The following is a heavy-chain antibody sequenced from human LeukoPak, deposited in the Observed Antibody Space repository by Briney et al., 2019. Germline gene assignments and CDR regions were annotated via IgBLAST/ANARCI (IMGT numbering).Heavy chain of an antibody. D-gene: IGHD6-13*01. V-gene: IGHV1-2*02. J-gene: IGHJ5*02. Sequence: ASVKVSCKASGYTFTGYYMHWVRQAPGQGLEWMGWINPNSGGTNYAQKFQGRVTMTRDTSISTAYMELSRLRSDDTAVYYCAGSPAAGNWFDPWGQGTLVTVSS. CDR3: AGSPAAGNWFDP. CDR2: INPNSGGT. CDR1: GYTFTGYY.